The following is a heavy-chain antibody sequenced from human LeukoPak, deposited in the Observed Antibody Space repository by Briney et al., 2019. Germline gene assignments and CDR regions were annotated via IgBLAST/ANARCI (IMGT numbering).Heavy chain of an antibody. Sequence: ASVKVSCKAPGYTFTGYYMHWVRQAPGQGLEWMGWINPNSGGTNYAQKFQGRVTMTRDTSISTAYMELSRLRSDDTAVYYCARVGATGTTSPFDYWGQGTLVTVSS. CDR1: GYTFTGYY. CDR3: ARVGATGTTSPFDY. CDR2: INPNSGGT. V-gene: IGHV1-2*02. D-gene: IGHD1-1*01. J-gene: IGHJ4*02.